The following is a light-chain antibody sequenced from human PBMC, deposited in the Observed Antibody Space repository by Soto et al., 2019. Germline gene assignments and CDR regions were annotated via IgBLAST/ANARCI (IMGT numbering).Light chain of an antibody. V-gene: IGKV1-9*01. CDR2: AAS. CDR3: QQLNRYPIT. CDR1: QDITKY. Sequence: IQLTQSPSSLSASVGDRVTITCRASQDITKYLAWYQQKPGTAPKLLIYAASTLQSGVPSRFSGGGSGTDFTLTINNLQPEDFATYFCQQLNRYPITFGQGTRLEIK. J-gene: IGKJ5*01.